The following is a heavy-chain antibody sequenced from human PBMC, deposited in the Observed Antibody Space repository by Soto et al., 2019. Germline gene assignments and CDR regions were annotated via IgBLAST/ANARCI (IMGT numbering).Heavy chain of an antibody. V-gene: IGHV4-31*03. J-gene: IGHJ5*02. CDR3: ARSRLHSDWFDP. CDR2: IYYSGST. D-gene: IGHD4-4*01. CDR1: GGSISSGGYY. Sequence: QVQLQESGPGLVKPSQTLSLTCTVSGGSISSGGYYWSWIRQHPGKGLEWIGYIYYSGSTYYNPSLKSRXNIXVXTSKNQFSLKLSSVTAADTAVYYCARSRLHSDWFDPWGQGTLVTVSS.